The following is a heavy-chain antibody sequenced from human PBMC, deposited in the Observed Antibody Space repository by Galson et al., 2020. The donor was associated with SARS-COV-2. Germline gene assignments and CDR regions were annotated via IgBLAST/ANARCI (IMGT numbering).Heavy chain of an antibody. D-gene: IGHD3-16*01. CDR1: GFTFSSYA. V-gene: IGHV3-30*04. CDR2: ISYDGSNK. J-gene: IGHJ5*02. CDR3: ARDGGGWFDP. Sequence: GGSLRLSCAASGFTFSSYAMHWVRQAPGKGLEWVAVISYDGSNKYYADSVKGRFTISRDNSKNTLYLQMNTLRAEDTAVYYCARDGGGWFDPWGQGTLVTVSS.